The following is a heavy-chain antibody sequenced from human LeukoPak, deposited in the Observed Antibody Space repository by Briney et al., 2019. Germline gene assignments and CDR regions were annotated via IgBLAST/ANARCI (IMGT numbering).Heavy chain of an antibody. J-gene: IGHJ4*02. V-gene: IGHV3-23*01. CDR1: GFTFSRYW. Sequence: PGGSLRLSCAASGFTFSRYWMHWVRQAPGKGLVWVSRISGSGGSSYHVDSVKGRFTISRDNSKNTLYLQMNSLRAEDTAVYYCARLGRYADYWGQGTLVTDSS. D-gene: IGHD3-16*01. CDR3: ARLGRYADY. CDR2: ISGSGGSS.